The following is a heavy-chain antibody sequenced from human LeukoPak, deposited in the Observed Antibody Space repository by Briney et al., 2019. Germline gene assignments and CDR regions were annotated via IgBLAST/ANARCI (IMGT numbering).Heavy chain of an antibody. Sequence: GGSLRVSCAASGFTFSTDSMTCVRQGPGKGLEWVSSIYPSGDSTFYADSVKGRFTISRDNSKNTLYLQMSSLRTEDTAIYYCAKDVVPDSGWDLDYWGQGTLVTVSS. CDR1: GFTFSTDS. J-gene: IGHJ4*02. CDR3: AKDVVPDSGWDLDY. V-gene: IGHV3-23*01. D-gene: IGHD6-19*01. CDR2: IYPSGDST.